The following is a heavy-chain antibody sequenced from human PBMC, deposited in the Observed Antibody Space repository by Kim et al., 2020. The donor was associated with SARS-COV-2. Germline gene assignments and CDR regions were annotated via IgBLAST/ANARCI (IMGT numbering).Heavy chain of an antibody. J-gene: IGHJ4*02. Sequence: DSVKGRFTISRDNAKNSLFLQMSSLRAEDTALYFCARDSFSSGWTGALDYWGQGSLVTVSS. V-gene: IGHV3-48*03. CDR3: ARDSFSSGWTGALDY. D-gene: IGHD6-19*01.